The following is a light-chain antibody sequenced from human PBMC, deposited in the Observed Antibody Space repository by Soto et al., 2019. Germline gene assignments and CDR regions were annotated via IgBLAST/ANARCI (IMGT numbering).Light chain of an antibody. J-gene: IGLJ1*01. CDR1: SSDVGAYNS. Sequence: LTQPASVSGSLGQSITISCTGTSSDVGAYNSVSWYQQHPGKAPKLIIFEVFNRPSGASTRFSGSKSGNTASLTISGLQADDEADYYCSSYADSSTYVFGTGTKV. CDR3: SSYADSSTYV. CDR2: EVF. V-gene: IGLV2-14*01.